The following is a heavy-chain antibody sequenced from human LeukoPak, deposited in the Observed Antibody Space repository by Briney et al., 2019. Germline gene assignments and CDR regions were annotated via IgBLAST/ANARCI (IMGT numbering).Heavy chain of an antibody. CDR2: INSDASDT. D-gene: IGHD1-26*01. J-gene: IGHJ4*02. Sequence: AGGSLRLSCAASGSTFSRHWMHWVRQAPGKGLVWISRINSDASDTNYADFVKGRFTISRDNAKNTVYLQINSLRDEDTAVYYCARSNSGSWWFGFDYWGQGTLVTVSS. V-gene: IGHV3-74*01. CDR3: ARSNSGSWWFGFDY. CDR1: GSTFSRHW.